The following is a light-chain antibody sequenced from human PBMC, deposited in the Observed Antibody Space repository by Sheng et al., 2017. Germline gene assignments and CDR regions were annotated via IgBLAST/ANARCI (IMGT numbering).Light chain of an antibody. CDR3: QQYNSWPLT. J-gene: IGKJ4*01. CDR2: GAS. CDR1: QNVNSN. V-gene: IGKV3-15*01. Sequence: ETVMTQSPDTLSVSLGERATLSCRASQNVNSNLAWYQQKLGQAPRLLFYGASTRATGIPARFSGSGSGTDFSLTISSLQSEDFVVYYCQQYNSWPLTFGGGTKVESK.